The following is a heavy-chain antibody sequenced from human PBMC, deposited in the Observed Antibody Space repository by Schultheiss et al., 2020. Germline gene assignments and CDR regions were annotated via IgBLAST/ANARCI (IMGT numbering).Heavy chain of an antibody. D-gene: IGHD3-22*01. J-gene: IGHJ4*02. V-gene: IGHV5-51*01. CDR2: IYPGDSDT. CDR1: GYSFTSYW. CDR3: ASSEPYYYDSSRGGSFDY. Sequence: GESLKISCKGSGYSFTSYWIGWVRQMPGKGLEWMGIIYPGDSDTRYSPSFQGQVTISADKSISTAYLQWSSLKASDTAMYYCASSEPYYYDSSRGGSFDYWGQGTLVTVSS.